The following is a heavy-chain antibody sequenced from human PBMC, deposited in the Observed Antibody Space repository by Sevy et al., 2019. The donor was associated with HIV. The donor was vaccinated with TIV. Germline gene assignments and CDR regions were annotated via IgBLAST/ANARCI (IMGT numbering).Heavy chain of an antibody. Sequence: GGSLRLSCAASGFTFSSYEMTWVRQAPGKGLEWVSYISSSGSTIYYADSVKGRFTISRDNAKNSLYLQMNSLRAEDTAVYYCARDSLSSSWYGSFDYWGQGTLVTVSS. CDR1: GFTFSSYE. CDR2: ISSSGSTI. D-gene: IGHD6-13*01. J-gene: IGHJ4*02. CDR3: ARDSLSSSWYGSFDY. V-gene: IGHV3-48*03.